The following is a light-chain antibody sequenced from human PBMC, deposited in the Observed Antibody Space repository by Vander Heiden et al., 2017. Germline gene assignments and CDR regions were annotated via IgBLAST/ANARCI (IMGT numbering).Light chain of an antibody. Sequence: DIQLTKSPSSLSASVGDRVTITCRASQSISSYLNWYQQKPGKAPKLLIYAASSLQSGVPSRFSGSGSGTDFTLTISSLQPEDFATYYCQQCYSTPRTFGGGTKVEIK. CDR3: QQCYSTPRT. CDR2: AAS. V-gene: IGKV1-39*01. J-gene: IGKJ4*02. CDR1: QSISSY.